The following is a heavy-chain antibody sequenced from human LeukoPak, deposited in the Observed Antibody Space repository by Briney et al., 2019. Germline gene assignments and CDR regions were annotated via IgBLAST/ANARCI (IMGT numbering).Heavy chain of an antibody. Sequence: GGSLRLSCVASGFTFSSYWMSWVRQAPGKGLEWVANIKQDGSEKYYVDSVKGRFTISRDNAKNSLYLQMNSLRAEDTAVYYCARWTGWYREYYFDYWGQGTLVTVSS. CDR2: IKQDGSEK. D-gene: IGHD6-19*01. CDR1: GFTFSSYW. J-gene: IGHJ4*02. CDR3: ARWTGWYREYYFDY. V-gene: IGHV3-7*01.